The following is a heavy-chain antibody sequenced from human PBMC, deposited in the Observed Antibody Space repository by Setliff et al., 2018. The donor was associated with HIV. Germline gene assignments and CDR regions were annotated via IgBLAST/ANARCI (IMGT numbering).Heavy chain of an antibody. Sequence: PSETLSLTCTVSGGSVNDFYCNWIRQPPGKGPEWIGYIHSSGSTIYNPSLKSRLTISLDTSKEQFSLELSSATAADTAVYYCARQERYCTSADCYRYFNYWGQGTLVTVSS. V-gene: IGHV4-4*09. CDR3: ARQERYCTSADCYRYFNY. CDR1: GGSVNDFY. D-gene: IGHD2-2*02. CDR2: IHSSGST. J-gene: IGHJ4*02.